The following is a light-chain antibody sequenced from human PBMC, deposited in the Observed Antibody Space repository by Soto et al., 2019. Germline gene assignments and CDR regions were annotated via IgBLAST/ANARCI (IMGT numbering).Light chain of an antibody. Sequence: DIQMTQSPSSLSASVGERVTITYRTSQPMSANLDWYQHKPGSAPKLLIYDVSNLQSGVPSRFSGSGSGTEFTLTITNLQPEDFATYYCQQTHASFGQGTKLEGK. CDR1: QPMSAN. CDR3: QQTHAS. CDR2: DVS. V-gene: IGKV1-39*01. J-gene: IGKJ2*03.